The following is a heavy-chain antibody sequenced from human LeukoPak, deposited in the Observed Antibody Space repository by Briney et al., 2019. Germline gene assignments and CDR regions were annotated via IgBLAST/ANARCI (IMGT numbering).Heavy chain of an antibody. CDR1: GFTFDGYA. D-gene: IGHD2-2*01. Sequence: PGGSLRLSCAASGFTFDGYAMTWVRHVAGKGLEGVSGVNWNGGATLYADSVKGRFTISRDDAKNSLYLQMDSLRAEDTALYYCARSPTRSSSTWSFDSWGEGTLVTVSS. J-gene: IGHJ4*02. CDR3: ARSPTRSSSTWSFDS. CDR2: VNWNGGAT. V-gene: IGHV3-20*04.